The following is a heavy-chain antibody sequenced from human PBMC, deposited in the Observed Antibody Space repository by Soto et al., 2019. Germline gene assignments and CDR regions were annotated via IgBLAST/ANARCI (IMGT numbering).Heavy chain of an antibody. CDR2: NYHSGSP. Sequence: QVQLQESGPGLVKPSGPLSLTCAVSGGSINNSDWWSWVRQPPGKGLEWIGANYHSGSPTHNPSLKSRGTMSVDKSKNQFSLKLSSLTAADTAVYYCAQIKDYSVSPLREYWGQGTLVTVSS. J-gene: IGHJ4*02. D-gene: IGHD4-4*01. CDR3: AQIKDYSVSPLREY. CDR1: GGSINNSDW. V-gene: IGHV4-4*02.